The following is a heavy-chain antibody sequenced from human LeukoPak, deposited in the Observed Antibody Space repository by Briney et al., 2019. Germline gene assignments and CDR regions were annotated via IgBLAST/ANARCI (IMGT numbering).Heavy chain of an antibody. J-gene: IGHJ5*02. D-gene: IGHD4-17*01. CDR2: IHTSGDT. Sequence: RGGSLRLSCAASGLTGSHNYVSWVRQAPGKGLEWVSAIHTSGDTCYADSVKGRVTISRDTSKNTLYLQINSLRVEDTAVYYCIVFGDSNHWGQGTLVTVSS. CDR3: IVFGDSNH. V-gene: IGHV3-53*01. CDR1: GLTGSHNY.